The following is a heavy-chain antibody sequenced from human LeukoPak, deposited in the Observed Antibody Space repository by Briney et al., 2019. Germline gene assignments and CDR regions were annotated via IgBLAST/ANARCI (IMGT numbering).Heavy chain of an antibody. D-gene: IGHD3-9*01. V-gene: IGHV4-34*01. CDR1: GGSFSGYY. Sequence: KPSETLSLTCAVYGGSFSGYYWSWIRQPPGKGLEWIGEINHSGSTNYNPSLKSRVTISVDTSKNQFSLKLSSVTAADTAVYYCARLYYDILTGYRPIDYWGQGTLVTVSS. CDR3: ARLYYDILTGYRPIDY. CDR2: INHSGST. J-gene: IGHJ4*02.